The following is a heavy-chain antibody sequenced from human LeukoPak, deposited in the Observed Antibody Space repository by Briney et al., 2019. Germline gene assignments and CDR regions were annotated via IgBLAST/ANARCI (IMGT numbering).Heavy chain of an antibody. CDR1: GGSFSGYY. CDR3: ARGGGYGDLYYYFDY. CDR2: INHSGST. Sequence: SETLSLTCAVYGGSFSGYYWSWIRQPPGKGLEWIGEINHSGSTNYNPSLKSRITISVDASKNQFSLRLSSMTATDTAVYYCARGGGYGDLYYYFDYWGQGTLVTVSS. D-gene: IGHD4-17*01. J-gene: IGHJ4*02. V-gene: IGHV4-34*01.